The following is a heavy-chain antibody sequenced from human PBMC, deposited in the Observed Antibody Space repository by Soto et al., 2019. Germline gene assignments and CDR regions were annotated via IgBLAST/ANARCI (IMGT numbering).Heavy chain of an antibody. CDR1: GYTFTGYY. J-gene: IGHJ6*02. CDR3: ARVYCGGDCYPDYYYYYGMDV. CDR2: INPNSGGT. D-gene: IGHD2-21*02. Sequence: GASVKVSCKASGYTFTGYYMHWVRRAPGQGLEWMGWINPNSGGTNYAQKFQGRVTMTRDTSISTAYMELSRLRSDDTAVYYCARVYCGGDCYPDYYYYYGMDVWGQGTTVTVSS. V-gene: IGHV1-2*02.